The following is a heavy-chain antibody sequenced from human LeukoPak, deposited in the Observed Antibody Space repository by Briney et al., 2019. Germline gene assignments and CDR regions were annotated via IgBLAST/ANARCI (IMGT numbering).Heavy chain of an antibody. J-gene: IGHJ4*02. V-gene: IGHV3-43D*03. CDR3: AKIGYGSGSYSFDY. Sequence: GGSLRLSCAASGFTFDDYAMHWVRQAPGKGLEWVSLISWDGGSTYCADSVKGRFTISRDNSKNSLYLQMNSLRAEDTALYYCAKIGYGSGSYSFDYWGQGTLVTVSS. D-gene: IGHD3-10*01. CDR2: ISWDGGST. CDR1: GFTFDDYA.